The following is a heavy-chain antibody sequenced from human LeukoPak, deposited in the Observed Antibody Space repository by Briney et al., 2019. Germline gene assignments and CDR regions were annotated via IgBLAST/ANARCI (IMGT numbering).Heavy chain of an antibody. J-gene: IGHJ3*02. Sequence: AGESLKISCKGSGYSFTSYWIGWVRQMPGKGLEWMGIIYPGDSDTRYSPSFQGQVTISADKSISTAYLQWSSLKASDTAMYYCASHYCSSTSCYEYDAFDIWGQGTMVTVSS. CDR3: ASHYCSSTSCYEYDAFDI. D-gene: IGHD2-2*01. V-gene: IGHV5-51*01. CDR2: IYPGDSDT. CDR1: GYSFTSYW.